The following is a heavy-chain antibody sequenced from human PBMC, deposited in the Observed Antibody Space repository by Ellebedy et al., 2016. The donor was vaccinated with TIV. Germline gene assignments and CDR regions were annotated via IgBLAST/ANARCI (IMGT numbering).Heavy chain of an antibody. V-gene: IGHV3-23*01. J-gene: IGHJ4*02. CDR2: ISNTGSRT. Sequence: GESLKISCAAFGFSFNSYAMSWVRQAPGKGLEWVSTISNTGSRTYYADSVEGRFIISRDNSKRTLFLQMNSLRAEDTAIYYCAKGRGGGSDSSAPRYYFDYWGLGTLVTVSS. CDR3: AKGRGGGSDSSAPRYYFDY. CDR1: GFSFNSYA. D-gene: IGHD3-22*01.